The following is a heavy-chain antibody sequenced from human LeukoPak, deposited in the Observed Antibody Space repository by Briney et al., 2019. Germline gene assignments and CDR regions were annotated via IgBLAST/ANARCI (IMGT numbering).Heavy chain of an antibody. V-gene: IGHV4-59*01. Sequence: SETLSLTCTVSGGSISSYYWSWIRQPPGKGLEWIGYIYYSGSTNYNPSLKSRVTISVDTSKNQFSLKLSSVTAADTAVYYCARFVVPAAVSHYYYYGMDVWGQGTRSPSP. J-gene: IGHJ6*02. D-gene: IGHD2-2*01. CDR1: GGSISSYY. CDR2: IYYSGST. CDR3: ARFVVPAAVSHYYYYGMDV.